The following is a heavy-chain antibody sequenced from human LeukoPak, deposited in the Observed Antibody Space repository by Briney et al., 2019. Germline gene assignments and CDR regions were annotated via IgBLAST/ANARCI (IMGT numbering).Heavy chain of an antibody. J-gene: IGHJ4*02. V-gene: IGHV1-2*02. Sequence: GASVKVSCKASGYTFTGYYMHGVRQAPGQGLEWMGWINPNSGGTNYAQKFQGRVTMTRDTSISTAYMELSRLRSDDTAVYYCAIPQYYDSSGYLGLDYWGQGTLVTVSS. D-gene: IGHD3-22*01. CDR2: INPNSGGT. CDR3: AIPQYYDSSGYLGLDY. CDR1: GYTFTGYY.